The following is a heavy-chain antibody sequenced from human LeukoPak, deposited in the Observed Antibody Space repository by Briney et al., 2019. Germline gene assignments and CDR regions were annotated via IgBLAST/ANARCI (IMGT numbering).Heavy chain of an antibody. D-gene: IGHD3-22*01. J-gene: IGHJ4*02. Sequence: PSQTLSLTCTVSGGSISSGSYYWRWIRQPAGKGLEWIGRIYTSGSTNYNPALKSRATISVDTSKNQFSLKLSSVTAADTAVYYCARERGRIVVVIDYWGQGTLVTVSS. CDR3: ARERGRIVVVIDY. CDR1: GGSISSGSYY. V-gene: IGHV4-61*02. CDR2: IYTSGST.